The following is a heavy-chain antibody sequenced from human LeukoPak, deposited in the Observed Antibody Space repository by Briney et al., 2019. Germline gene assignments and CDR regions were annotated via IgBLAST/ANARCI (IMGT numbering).Heavy chain of an antibody. V-gene: IGHV3-48*03. J-gene: IGHJ6*04. CDR2: IRSSGSTI. Sequence: GGSLRLSCAASGFTFSSYEMNWVRQAPGKGLEWVSYIRSSGSTIYYADSVKGRFTISRDNAKNSLYLQMNSLRAEDTAVYYCARDPTIFGVVMDVWGKGTTVTVSS. D-gene: IGHD3-3*01. CDR3: ARDPTIFGVVMDV. CDR1: GFTFSSYE.